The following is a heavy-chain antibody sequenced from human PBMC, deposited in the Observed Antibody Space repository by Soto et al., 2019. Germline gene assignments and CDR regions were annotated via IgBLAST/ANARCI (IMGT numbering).Heavy chain of an antibody. CDR2: INSDGRST. V-gene: IGHV3-74*01. CDR1: GFTFSSYW. D-gene: IGHD3-16*02. J-gene: IGHJ4*02. CDR3: ARVTHDYVWGSYRPFDY. Sequence: PGGSLGLSCAASGFTFSSYWMHWVRQAPGKGLVWVSRINSDGRSTSYADSVKGRFTISRDNAKNTLYLQMNSLRAEDTAVYYCARVTHDYVWGSYRPFDYWGQGTLVTVSS.